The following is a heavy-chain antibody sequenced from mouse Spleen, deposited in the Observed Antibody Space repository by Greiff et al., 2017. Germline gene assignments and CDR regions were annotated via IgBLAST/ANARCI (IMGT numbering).Heavy chain of an antibody. V-gene: IGHV1-55*01. CDR2: IYPGSGST. CDR3: ARGFITTVGDY. Sequence: QVQLQQPGAELVKPGASVKMSRKASGYTFTSYWITWVKQRPGQGLEWIGDIYPGSGSTNYNEKFKSKATLTVDTSSSTAYMQLSSLTSEDSAVYYCARGFITTVGDYWGQGTTLTVSS. J-gene: IGHJ2*01. CDR1: GYTFTSYW. D-gene: IGHD1-1*01.